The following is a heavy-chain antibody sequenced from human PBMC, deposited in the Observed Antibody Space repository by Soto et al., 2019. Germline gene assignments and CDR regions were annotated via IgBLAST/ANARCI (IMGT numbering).Heavy chain of an antibody. D-gene: IGHD2-15*01. Sequence: SETLSLTGTVSGSSISSYYRSWIRQPPGKGLEWIRYIYYSGSTNYNPSLKSRVTISVDTSKNQFSLKLSSVTAADTAVYYCARVGYCSGGSCYDYWGQGTLVTVS. CDR3: ARVGYCSGGSCYDY. V-gene: IGHV4-59*01. J-gene: IGHJ4*02. CDR1: GSSISSYY. CDR2: IYYSGST.